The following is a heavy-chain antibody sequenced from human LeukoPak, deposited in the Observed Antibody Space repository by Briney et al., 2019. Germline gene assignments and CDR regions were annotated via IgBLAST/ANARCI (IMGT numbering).Heavy chain of an antibody. J-gene: IGHJ2*01. CDR3: ARRHSGDYHYWYFDL. CDR2: INQIGDT. D-gene: IGHD3-22*01. V-gene: IGHV4-34*01. CDR1: DGSFSGFH. Sequence: PSDTLYLACAVYDGSFSGFHWAWIRRPPGKGLEWIGEINQIGDTNYIPSLKSGLTMSLDTSTRQFSLELRSVTAADAAIYYCARRHSGDYHYWYFDLWGRGTLVTVSS.